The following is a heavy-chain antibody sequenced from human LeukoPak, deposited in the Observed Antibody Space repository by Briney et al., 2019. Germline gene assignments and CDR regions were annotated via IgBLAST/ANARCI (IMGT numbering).Heavy chain of an antibody. V-gene: IGHV1-69*04. CDR1: GGTFSSYA. CDR2: IIPIFGIA. D-gene: IGHD2-15*01. Sequence: ASVKVSCKASGGTFSSYAISWVRQAPGQGLEWMGRIIPIFGIASYAQKFRGRVTITADKSTSTAYMELSSLRSEDTAVYYCARVRCSGGSCYSLDWYFDLWGRGTLVTVSS. J-gene: IGHJ2*01. CDR3: ARVRCSGGSCYSLDWYFDL.